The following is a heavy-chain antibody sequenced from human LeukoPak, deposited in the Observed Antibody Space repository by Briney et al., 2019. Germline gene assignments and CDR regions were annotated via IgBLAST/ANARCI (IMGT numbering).Heavy chain of an antibody. CDR2: IKQDGGDK. CDR1: GFTFRIYW. D-gene: IGHD2-2*01. Sequence: GGSLRLSCEASGFTFRIYWMNWVRQAPGKGLEWLANIKQDGGDKNYVDSVKGRFIISRDNAKNSLYLQMNSPRAEDTAVYYCARVYCTGSSCSRSYWGQGTLVTVSS. V-gene: IGHV3-7*01. J-gene: IGHJ4*02. CDR3: ARVYCTGSSCSRSY.